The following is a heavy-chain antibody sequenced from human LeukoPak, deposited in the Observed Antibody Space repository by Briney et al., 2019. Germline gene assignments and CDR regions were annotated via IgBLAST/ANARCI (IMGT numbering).Heavy chain of an antibody. J-gene: IGHJ5*02. CDR2: IIPILGIA. Sequence: SVKVSCKASGGTFSGYTISWVRQAPGQGLEWMGRIIPILGIANYAQKFQGRVTITADKSTSTAYMELSSLRSEDTAVYYCARQATSIVGATTNWFDPWGQGTLVTVSS. CDR1: GGTFSGYT. V-gene: IGHV1-69*02. D-gene: IGHD1-26*01. CDR3: ARQATSIVGATTNWFDP.